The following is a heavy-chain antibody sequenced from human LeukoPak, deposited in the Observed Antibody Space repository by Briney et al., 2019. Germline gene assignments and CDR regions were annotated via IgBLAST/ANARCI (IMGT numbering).Heavy chain of an antibody. J-gene: IGHJ4*02. CDR3: AKERIPGIVGATADY. V-gene: IGHV3-74*01. Sequence: PGGSLRLSCAASGFTFGAYWMHWVRQAPGKGLEWLSRIYTDGGNTKYVDSVKGRFTISRDNAKNSLYLQMNSLRAEDTAVYYCAKERIPGIVGATADYWGQGTLVTVSS. D-gene: IGHD1-26*01. CDR2: IYTDGGNT. CDR1: GFTFGAYW.